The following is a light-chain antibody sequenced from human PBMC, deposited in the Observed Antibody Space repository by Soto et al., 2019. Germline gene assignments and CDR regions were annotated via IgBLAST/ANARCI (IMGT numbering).Light chain of an antibody. V-gene: IGKV1-12*01. J-gene: IGKJ1*01. CDR2: AAS. Sequence: DIQMTQSPSSFSASVIDIATITFRASQDISRWLAWYQQKPGNAPNLLIYAASTLRSGVSSRFSGSASGTDFTLTISNLRPEDSATYYCHQSNSYPWTFGQGTKVDIK. CDR3: HQSNSYPWT. CDR1: QDISRW.